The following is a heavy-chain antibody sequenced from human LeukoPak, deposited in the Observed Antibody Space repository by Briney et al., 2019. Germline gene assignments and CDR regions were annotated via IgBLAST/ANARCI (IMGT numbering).Heavy chain of an antibody. D-gene: IGHD3-22*01. CDR1: GFPFSSYG. J-gene: IGHJ1*01. V-gene: IGHV3-30*02. CDR2: IRYEGSNK. Sequence: GGSLRLSCAASGFPFSSYGMHWVRQAPGKGLEWVAFIRYEGSNKYYADSVKGRFTISRDNSKHTLYLQMNSLRAEDTSVYYCAKGGNHYNSSGYYYRGYFQNWGQANLVTLSS. CDR3: AKGGNHYNSSGYYYRGYFQN.